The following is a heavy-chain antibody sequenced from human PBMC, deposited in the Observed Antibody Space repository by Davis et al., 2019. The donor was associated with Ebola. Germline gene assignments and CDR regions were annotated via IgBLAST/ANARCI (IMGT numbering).Heavy chain of an antibody. Sequence: SETLSLTCTVSGGSVSSGSYYWSWIRQPPGKGLEWIGYIYHSGSTNYNPSLKSRVTISVDTSKNQFSLKLSSVTAADTAVYYCARAGGGYSYGSGYYYYYGMDVWGQGTTVTVSS. D-gene: IGHD5-18*01. CDR1: GGSVSSGSYY. J-gene: IGHJ6*02. V-gene: IGHV4-61*01. CDR3: ARAGGGYSYGSGYYYYYGMDV. CDR2: IYHSGST.